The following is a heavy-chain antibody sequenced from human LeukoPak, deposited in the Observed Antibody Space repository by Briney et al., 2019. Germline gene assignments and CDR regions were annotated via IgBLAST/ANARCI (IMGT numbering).Heavy chain of an antibody. Sequence: TLSLTCTFSDGSLSRRCYSGSGIRHPPGGGLEWIGYISHHGTTYYNPSLKSRVTISVDRSKIQFSLKLTSVAAADTAIYYCTGYNYGYGYWGQGTLATVSS. CDR1: DGSLSRRCYS. CDR2: ISHHGTT. V-gene: IGHV4-30-2*01. CDR3: TGYNYGYGY. J-gene: IGHJ4*02. D-gene: IGHD5-18*01.